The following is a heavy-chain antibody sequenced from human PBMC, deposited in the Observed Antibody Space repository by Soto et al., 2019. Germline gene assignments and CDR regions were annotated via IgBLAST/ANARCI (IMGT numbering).Heavy chain of an antibody. CDR3: ARHPSRRFYDSSGYYFDY. CDR1: GGSISSYY. J-gene: IGHJ4*02. D-gene: IGHD3-22*01. CDR2: IYYSGST. V-gene: IGHV4-59*08. Sequence: SETLSLTCTVSGGSISSYYWSWSRQPPWKGLEWIGYIYYSGSTNYNPSLKSRVTISVDTSKNQFSLKLSSVTAADTAVYYCARHPSRRFYDSSGYYFDYWGQGTLVTVSS.